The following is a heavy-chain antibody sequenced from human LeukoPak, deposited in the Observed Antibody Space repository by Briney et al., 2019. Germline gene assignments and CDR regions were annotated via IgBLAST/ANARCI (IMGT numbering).Heavy chain of an antibody. CDR2: IIPILGIA. J-gene: IGHJ4*02. D-gene: IGHD6-13*01. CDR3: ARDLGIAAEVTNFDY. V-gene: IGHV1-69*04. Sequence: ASVKVSCKASGGTFSSYAISWVRQAPGQGLEWMGRIIPILGIANYAQKFQGRVTITADKSTSTAYMELSSLRSEDTAVYYCARDLGIAAEVTNFDYWGQGTLVTVSS. CDR1: GGTFSSYA.